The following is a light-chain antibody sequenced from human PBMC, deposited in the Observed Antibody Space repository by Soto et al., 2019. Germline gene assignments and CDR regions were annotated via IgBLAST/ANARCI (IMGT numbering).Light chain of an antibody. J-gene: IGLJ7*01. CDR1: SSDVGGYNF. V-gene: IGLV2-14*01. Sequence: QSVLTQPASVSGYPGQSITISYTGSSSDVGGYNFVSWFQQHPGKAPKLIIYEVNNRPSGVSNRFSASKSGNTASLTISGLQAEDEADYYCGSYSNTATRVFGGGTQLTVL. CDR2: EVN. CDR3: GSYSNTATRV.